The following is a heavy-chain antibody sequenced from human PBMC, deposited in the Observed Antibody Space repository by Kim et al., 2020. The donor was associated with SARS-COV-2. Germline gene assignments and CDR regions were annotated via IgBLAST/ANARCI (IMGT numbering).Heavy chain of an antibody. CDR3: AKLITIFGVVDAFDI. V-gene: IGHV3-23*01. D-gene: IGHD3-3*01. J-gene: IGHJ3*02. Sequence: DSVKGRFTIARDNSKNTLYLQMNSLRAEDTAVYYCAKLITIFGVVDAFDIWGQGTMVTVSS.